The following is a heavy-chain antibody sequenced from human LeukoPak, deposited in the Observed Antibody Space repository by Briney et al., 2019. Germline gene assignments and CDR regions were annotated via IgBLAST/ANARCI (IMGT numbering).Heavy chain of an antibody. CDR1: GGSISSGSYY. CDR3: ARYIAVAGTGWFDP. D-gene: IGHD6-19*01. Sequence: PSETPSLTCTVSGGSISSGSYYWSWIRQPSGKGLEWIGYIYYSGSTNYNPSLKSRVTISVDTSKNQFSLKLSSVTAADTAVYYCARYIAVAGTGWFDPWGQGTLVTVSS. V-gene: IGHV4-61*01. CDR2: IYYSGST. J-gene: IGHJ5*02.